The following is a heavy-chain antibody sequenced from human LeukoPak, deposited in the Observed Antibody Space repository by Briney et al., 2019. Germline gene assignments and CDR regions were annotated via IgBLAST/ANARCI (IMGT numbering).Heavy chain of an antibody. CDR3: ASMTTVTMGSFPTVDY. V-gene: IGHV1-2*02. D-gene: IGHD4-11*01. CDR1: GYTFTGYY. Sequence: GASVKVSCKASGYTFTGYYMHWVRQAPGQGLEWMGWINPNSGGTNYAQKFQGRVTMTRDTSISTAYMELRSLRSDDTAVYYCASMTTVTMGSFPTVDYWGQGTLVTVSS. J-gene: IGHJ4*02. CDR2: INPNSGGT.